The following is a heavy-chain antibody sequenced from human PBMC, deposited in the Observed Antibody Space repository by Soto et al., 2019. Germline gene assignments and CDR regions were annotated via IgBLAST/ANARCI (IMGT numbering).Heavy chain of an antibody. CDR2: ISAYNGNT. J-gene: IGHJ3*02. CDR1: GYTFTSYG. CDR3: ARAIDCSSTSCYHASRVLPSPMAFDI. D-gene: IGHD2-2*01. Sequence: GASVKVSCKASGYTFTSYGISWVRQAPGRGLEWMGWISAYNGNTNYAQKLQGRVTMTTDTSTSTAYMELRSLRSDDTAVYYCARAIDCSSTSCYHASRVLPSPMAFDIWGQGTMVTVSS. V-gene: IGHV1-18*04.